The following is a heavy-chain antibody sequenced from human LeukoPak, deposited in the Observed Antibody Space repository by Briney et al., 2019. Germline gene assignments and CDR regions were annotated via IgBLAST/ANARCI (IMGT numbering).Heavy chain of an antibody. CDR1: GFTFSSYT. D-gene: IGHD4-11*01. J-gene: IGHJ4*02. V-gene: IGHV3-30*09. Sequence: GGSLRLSCAASGFTFSSYTFYWFRQAPGKGREWVASVSVEGIGRYFPGSVEGRFAISRDDSTKSVFLQMSNLRPEDTAVYFCATVTKVDFNYWGQGTLVTVSS. CDR2: VSVEGIGR. CDR3: ATVTKVDFNY.